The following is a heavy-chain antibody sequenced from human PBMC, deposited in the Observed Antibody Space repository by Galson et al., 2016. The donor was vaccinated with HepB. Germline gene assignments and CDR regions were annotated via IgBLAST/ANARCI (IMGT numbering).Heavy chain of an antibody. CDR1: GGSITSSDW. D-gene: IGHD5-12*01. Sequence: ETLSLTCAVSGGSITSSDWWSWVRQPPGQGLEWIGHIFHSGRVNYTPSLASRVTISIDTSNNYFSLRLTSVTAADTARYFCARQYRGGPSDYWGQGTLVTVSS. CDR2: IFHSGRV. J-gene: IGHJ4*02. V-gene: IGHV4-4*01. CDR3: ARQYRGGPSDY.